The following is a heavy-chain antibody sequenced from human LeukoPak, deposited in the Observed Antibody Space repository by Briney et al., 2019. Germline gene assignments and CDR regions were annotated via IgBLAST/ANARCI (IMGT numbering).Heavy chain of an antibody. CDR1: GFTFSSYG. J-gene: IGHJ4*02. Sequence: GGSLRLSCVVSGFTFSSYGMSWVRQAPGKGLEWVSTITSGGTTYYADSVKGRFTISRDNSKNTLFLEMNSLRVEDTAVYYCAKGRGFRVWDPWDNWGQGTLITVSS. CDR3: AKGRGFRVWDPWDN. CDR2: ITSGGTT. V-gene: IGHV3-23*01. D-gene: IGHD3-16*01.